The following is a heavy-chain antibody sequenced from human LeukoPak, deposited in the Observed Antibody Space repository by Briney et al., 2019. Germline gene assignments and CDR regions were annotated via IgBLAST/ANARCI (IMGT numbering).Heavy chain of an antibody. Sequence: ASVKVSCKXSGYTLTELSMHWVRQAPGKGLEWMGGFDPEDGETIYAQKFQGRVTMTEDTSTDTAYMELSSLRSEDTAVYYCATASDWGSAGDYWGQGTLVTVSS. CDR3: ATASDWGSAGDY. CDR1: GYTLTELS. D-gene: IGHD7-27*01. CDR2: FDPEDGET. J-gene: IGHJ4*02. V-gene: IGHV1-24*01.